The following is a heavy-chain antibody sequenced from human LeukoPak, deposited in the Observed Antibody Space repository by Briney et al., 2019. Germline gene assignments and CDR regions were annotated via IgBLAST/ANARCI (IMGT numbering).Heavy chain of an antibody. CDR3: ARLRAAPWGFDY. Sequence: PSETLSLTCTVSGDSISSSRYYWGWIRQPPGKGLEWIGEINHSGSTNYNPSLKSRVSISVDTSKNQFSLKLNSVTAADTALYYCARLRAAPWGFDYWGQGSLVPVSS. CDR1: GDSISSSRYY. J-gene: IGHJ4*02. D-gene: IGHD2-2*01. V-gene: IGHV4-39*07. CDR2: INHSGST.